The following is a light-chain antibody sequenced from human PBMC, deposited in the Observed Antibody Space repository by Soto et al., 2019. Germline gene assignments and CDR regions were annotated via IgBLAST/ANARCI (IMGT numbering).Light chain of an antibody. Sequence: QSALTQPASVSGSPGQSITISCTGISSDVGSYSLVSWYQQHPGKAPQLMIYKGNKRPSWLSNRFSGSKSGNTAALTISGRLAEDEADDYCCSYACSSIVVFGGGTKLTVL. CDR2: KGN. V-gene: IGLV2-23*01. CDR3: CSYACSSIVV. J-gene: IGLJ2*01. CDR1: SSDVGSYSL.